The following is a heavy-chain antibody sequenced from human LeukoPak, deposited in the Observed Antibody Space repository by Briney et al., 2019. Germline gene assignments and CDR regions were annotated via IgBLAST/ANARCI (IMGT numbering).Heavy chain of an antibody. V-gene: IGHV3-23*01. CDR1: GFTFSNYA. CDR3: ATLMRGPVGYVGYGGEDY. J-gene: IGHJ4*02. CDR2: ISGSCGNT. Sequence: GSLRLSCAASGFTFSNYAMTWVRQAPGMGLLWVAAISGSCGNTYYADSVKGRFTISRDNSKNTLYLQMRSLRVENTAVYYCATLMRGPVGYVGYGGEDYWGQGTLVSVSS. D-gene: IGHD5-12*01.